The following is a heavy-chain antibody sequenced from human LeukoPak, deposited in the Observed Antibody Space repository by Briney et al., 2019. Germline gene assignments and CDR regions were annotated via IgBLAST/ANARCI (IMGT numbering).Heavy chain of an antibody. CDR3: ARHLSGITGYTYGRGIDY. D-gene: IGHD5-18*01. CDR2: IKKDESEK. V-gene: IGHV3-7*01. CDR1: GFTFSSYW. J-gene: IGHJ4*02. Sequence: PGGSLRLSCAASGFTFSSYWMSWVHQAPGKGLEWVANIKKDESEKYYVDSVKGRFTISRDNAKKSLYLQMNSLRAEDTAVYYCARHLSGITGYTYGRGIDYWGQGTPVTVSS.